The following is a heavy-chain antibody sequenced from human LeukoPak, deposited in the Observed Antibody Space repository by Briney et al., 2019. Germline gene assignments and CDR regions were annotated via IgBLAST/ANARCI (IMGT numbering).Heavy chain of an antibody. J-gene: IGHJ4*02. V-gene: IGHV3-23*01. Sequence: GGSLRLSCTASGFTLSSYAMSWVRQAPGEGLEWVSTISGSADNTNYAEAVKGRFTISRDNSKNTMYLQMNSLRAEDAAVYYCAKQGFGCWGQGTLVTVSS. CDR2: ISGSADNT. CDR3: AKQGFGC. CDR1: GFTLSSYA.